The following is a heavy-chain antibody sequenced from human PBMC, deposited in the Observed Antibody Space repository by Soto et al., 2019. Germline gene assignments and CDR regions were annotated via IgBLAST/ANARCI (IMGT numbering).Heavy chain of an antibody. J-gene: IGHJ5*02. V-gene: IGHV3-33*01. CDR2: IWHDGNSK. D-gene: IGHD2-2*01. Sequence: QVQLVESGGGVVQPGTSLRLSCTASGFTFSHYGMHWVRQAPGKGLEWVADIWHDGNSKYYADSVKGRFTISRDNSRNTMYLQMNSLRADDTAVYYCARDKWYCTSDSCPPRWFDPWGQGTLVTVSS. CDR1: GFTFSHYG. CDR3: ARDKWYCTSDSCPPRWFDP.